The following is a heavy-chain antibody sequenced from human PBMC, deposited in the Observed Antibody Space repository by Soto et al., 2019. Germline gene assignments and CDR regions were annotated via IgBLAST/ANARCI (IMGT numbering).Heavy chain of an antibody. Sequence: GESLKISCKGSGYSFTNYWIIWVRQMPGKGLEWMGRIDPSDSYTNYSPSFQGHVTISADKSTSTAYLHWSSLKASDTAMYYCARELEFMHGMDVWGQGTTVTVSS. J-gene: IGHJ6*02. CDR3: ARELEFMHGMDV. D-gene: IGHD1-7*01. V-gene: IGHV5-10-1*01. CDR1: GYSFTNYW. CDR2: IDPSDSYT.